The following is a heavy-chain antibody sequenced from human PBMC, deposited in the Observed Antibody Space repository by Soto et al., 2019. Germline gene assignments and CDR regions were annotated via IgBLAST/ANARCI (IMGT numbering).Heavy chain of an antibody. CDR3: ARAPGIAAAGNWFDP. CDR2: TYHTGST. V-gene: IGHV4-59*12. CDR1: GGSFGTNY. D-gene: IGHD6-13*01. J-gene: IGHJ5*02. Sequence: SETLSLTCTISGGSFGTNYWSWIRQAPGKGLEWIGYTYHTGSTKYNPSLKSRVTISVDTSKNQFSLKLSSVTAADTAVYYCARAPGIAAAGNWFDPWGQGTLVTVSS.